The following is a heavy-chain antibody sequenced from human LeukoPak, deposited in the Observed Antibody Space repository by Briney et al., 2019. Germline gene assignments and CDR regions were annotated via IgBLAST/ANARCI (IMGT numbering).Heavy chain of an antibody. D-gene: IGHD2-21*01. J-gene: IGHJ3*02. V-gene: IGHV4-4*02. Sequence: SGTLSLTCAVSGGSITSSAWWSWVRQPPGKGLEWIGEIYHSGSTTYNPSLRSRVTISVDKSNNQFSLKLNSVTAADTAVYYCARAVDWDAFDIWGQGTMVTVSS. CDR3: ARAVDWDAFDI. CDR2: IYHSGST. CDR1: GGSITSSAW.